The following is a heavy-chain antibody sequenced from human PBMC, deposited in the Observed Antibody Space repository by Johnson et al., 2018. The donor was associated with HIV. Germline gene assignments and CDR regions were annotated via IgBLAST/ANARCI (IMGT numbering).Heavy chain of an antibody. V-gene: IGHV3-9*01. Sequence: VQLVESGGGLVQPGRSLRLSCAASGFTFDDYAMHWVRQAPGKGLEWVSGISWNSGSIGYADSVKGRFTISRDDSKSIAYLQMNSPTTEDTAVYYCAKDRHLWLEFAAFDIWGQGTMVTVSS. CDR2: ISWNSGSI. CDR1: GFTFDDYA. D-gene: IGHD5-18*01. CDR3: AKDRHLWLEFAAFDI. J-gene: IGHJ3*02.